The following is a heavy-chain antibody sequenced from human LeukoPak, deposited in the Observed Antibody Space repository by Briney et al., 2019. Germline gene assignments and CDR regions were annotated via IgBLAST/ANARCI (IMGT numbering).Heavy chain of an antibody. V-gene: IGHV1-3*01. Sequence: KFQGRVTITRDTSASTAYMELSSLRSEDTAVYYCARDLTGDDDYWGQGTQVTVSS. J-gene: IGHJ4*02. CDR3: ARDLTGDDDY. D-gene: IGHD7-27*01.